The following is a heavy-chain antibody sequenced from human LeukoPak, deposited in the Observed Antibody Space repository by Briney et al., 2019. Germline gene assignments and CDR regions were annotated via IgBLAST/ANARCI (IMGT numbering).Heavy chain of an antibody. CDR1: GFTVSSNY. D-gene: IGHD2-2*01. J-gene: IGHJ6*02. CDR2: IYSGGST. V-gene: IGHV3-66*01. Sequence: PGRSLRLSCAASGFTVSSNYMSWVRQAPGKGLEWVSVIYSGGSTYYADSVKGRFTISRDNSKNTLYLQMNSLRAEDTAVYYCASRYCSSTSCYQVSNYYYGMDVWGQGTTVTVSS. CDR3: ASRYCSSTSCYQVSNYYYGMDV.